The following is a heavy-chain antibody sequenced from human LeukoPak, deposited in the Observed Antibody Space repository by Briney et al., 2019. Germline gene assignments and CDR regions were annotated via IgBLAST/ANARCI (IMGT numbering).Heavy chain of an antibody. J-gene: IGHJ4*02. Sequence: GGSLRLSCAASGFTFSSYAMSWVRQAPGKGLEWVSAISGSGGSTYYADSVKGRFTISKDNSKNTLYLQMNSLRAEDTAVYYCARGGYSSSWYRFDYWGQGTLVTVSS. CDR1: GFTFSSYA. CDR2: ISGSGGST. V-gene: IGHV3-23*01. CDR3: ARGGYSSSWYRFDY. D-gene: IGHD6-13*01.